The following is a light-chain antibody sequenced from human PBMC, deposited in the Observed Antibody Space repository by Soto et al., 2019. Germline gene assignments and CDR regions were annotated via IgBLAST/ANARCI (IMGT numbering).Light chain of an antibody. V-gene: IGKV3D-20*02. CDR3: QRRQKWPPIT. CDR1: QSVSSSY. CDR2: GAS. J-gene: IGKJ5*01. Sequence: EIVLTQSPGTLSLSPGERATLSCRARQSVSSSYLAWYQQKPGQAPRLLIYGASSRATGIPDRFSGSGSGTDFTLTICRLQPEDFSVYYCQRRQKWPPITNGQGTRLEIK.